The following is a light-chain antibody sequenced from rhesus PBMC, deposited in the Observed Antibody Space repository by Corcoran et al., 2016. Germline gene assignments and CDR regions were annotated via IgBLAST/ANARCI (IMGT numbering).Light chain of an antibody. J-gene: IGKJ4*01. CDR3: QQDYSWPPT. V-gene: IGKV3-42*01. CDR1: QSVSSS. Sequence: EIVMTQSPATLSLSPGERATLSCRASQSVSSSLAWYQQKPGQAPKLLIDGASSRATGIPDRFSGSGSGTEFTLTISSLEPEDVGVYYCQQDYSWPPTFGGGTKVELK. CDR2: GAS.